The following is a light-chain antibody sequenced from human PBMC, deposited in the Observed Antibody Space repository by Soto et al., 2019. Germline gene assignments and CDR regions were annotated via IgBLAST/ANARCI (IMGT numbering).Light chain of an antibody. Sequence: SYELTQPLSVSVALGQTARITCGGDNIGSKNVHWYQQKAGLAPVLVIYRNNNRPSGIPERFSGSNSGNTATLTISRAQVGDEAVYYCQLWDNNTGVFGAGTKVTVL. J-gene: IGLJ1*01. CDR3: QLWDNNTGV. CDR1: NIGSKN. CDR2: RNN. V-gene: IGLV3-9*01.